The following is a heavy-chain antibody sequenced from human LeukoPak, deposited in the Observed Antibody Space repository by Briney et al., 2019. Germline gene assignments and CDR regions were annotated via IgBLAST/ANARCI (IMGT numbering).Heavy chain of an antibody. CDR1: GGSISSSSYY. CDR3: ARDREPIRAYYYGMDV. J-gene: IGHJ6*01. Sequence: PSETLSLTCTVSGGSISSSSYYWGWIRQPPGKGLEWTGSIYCSGNTYYNPSLKSRVTISVDTSENQFSLKLTSVTAADTAVYYCARDREPIRAYYYGMDVWGQGTTVTVSS. V-gene: IGHV4-39*07. D-gene: IGHD5-12*01. CDR2: IYCSGNT.